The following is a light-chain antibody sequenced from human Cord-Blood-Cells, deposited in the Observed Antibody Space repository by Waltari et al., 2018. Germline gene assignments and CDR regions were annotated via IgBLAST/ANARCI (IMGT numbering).Light chain of an antibody. Sequence: EIVLTQSLATLPLPPGDRPTLSCWASQSVSSYLAWYQQQPGQAPRLLVYDASNRATGIPARFSGSGSGTDFTRTISGVEPEDFAVYYCQQRSNWYTFGQGTKVEIK. V-gene: IGKV3-11*01. CDR2: DAS. CDR3: QQRSNWYT. CDR1: QSVSSY. J-gene: IGKJ2*01.